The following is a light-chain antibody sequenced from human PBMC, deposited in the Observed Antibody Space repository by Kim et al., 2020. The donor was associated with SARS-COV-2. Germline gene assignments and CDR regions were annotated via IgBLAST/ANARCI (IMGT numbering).Light chain of an antibody. V-gene: IGLV3-19*01. Sequence: SSELTQDPVVSVALGQTVRITCQGDSLRSYYATWYQQKPRQAPLLVIYGKNNRPSGIPDRFSRSSSGSTAPLTITGAQAEDEADYYCNSRDNSDNHVLFG. J-gene: IGLJ1*01. CDR1: SLRSYY. CDR2: GKN. CDR3: NSRDNSDNHVL.